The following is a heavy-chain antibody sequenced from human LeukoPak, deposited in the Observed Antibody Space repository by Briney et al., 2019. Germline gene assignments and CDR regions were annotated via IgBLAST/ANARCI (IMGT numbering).Heavy chain of an antibody. CDR3: AKDRSSSWIDY. CDR1: GFTFSSYG. D-gene: IGHD6-13*01. CDR2: ISYDGSNK. V-gene: IGHV3-30*18. Sequence: PGGSLRLSCAASGFTFSSYGMNWVRQAPGQGLEWVAVISYDGSNKYYAASVKGRFTISRDNSKNTLYLQMNSLRAEDTAVYYCAKDRSSSWIDYWGQGTLVTVSS. J-gene: IGHJ4*02.